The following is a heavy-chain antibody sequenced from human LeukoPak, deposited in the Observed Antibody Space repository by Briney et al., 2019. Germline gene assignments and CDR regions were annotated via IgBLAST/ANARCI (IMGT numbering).Heavy chain of an antibody. CDR2: IYHSGST. V-gene: IGHV4-38-2*02. CDR1: GYSISSGYY. J-gene: IGHJ2*01. CDR3: ARGFSHWYFDL. D-gene: IGHD3-3*02. Sequence: KPSETLSLTCTVSGYSISSGYYWGWIRQPPGKGLEWIGSIYHSGSTYYNPSLKSRVTISVDTSKNQFSLKLSSVTAADTAVYYCARGFSHWYFDLWGRGTLVTVSS.